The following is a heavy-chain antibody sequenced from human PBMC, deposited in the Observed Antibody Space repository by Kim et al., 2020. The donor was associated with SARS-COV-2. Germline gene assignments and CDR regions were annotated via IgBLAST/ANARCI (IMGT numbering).Heavy chain of an antibody. V-gene: IGHV3-21*04. Sequence: GGSLRLSCAASGFTFSSYSMNWVRQAPGKGLEWVSSISSSSSYIYYADSVKGRFTIPRDNAKNSLYLQMNSLRAEDTAVYYCARGESGSYKRRGPPGDYWGQGTLVTVSS. D-gene: IGHD1-26*01. J-gene: IGHJ4*02. CDR2: ISSSSSYI. CDR3: ARGESGSYKRRGPPGDY. CDR1: GFTFSSYS.